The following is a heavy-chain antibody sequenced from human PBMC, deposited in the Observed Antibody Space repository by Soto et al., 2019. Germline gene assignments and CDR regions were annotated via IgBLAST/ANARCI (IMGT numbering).Heavy chain of an antibody. CDR1: GFTFSSYG. Sequence: GGSLRLSCAASGFTFSSYGMHWVRQAPGKGLEWVAVISYDGSNKYYADSVKGRFTISRDNSKNTLYLQMNSLRAEDTAVYYCAKIGYSSSWYDGSFDYWGQGTLVTVSS. CDR3: AKIGYSSSWYDGSFDY. D-gene: IGHD6-13*01. V-gene: IGHV3-30*18. CDR2: ISYDGSNK. J-gene: IGHJ4*02.